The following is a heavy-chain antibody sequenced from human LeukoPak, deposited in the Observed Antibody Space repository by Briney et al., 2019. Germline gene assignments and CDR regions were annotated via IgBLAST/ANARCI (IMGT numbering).Heavy chain of an antibody. D-gene: IGHD3-3*02. V-gene: IGHV4-59*01. CDR1: GGSFSGDY. CDR3: ARDHRPLADEGLNWFDL. CDR2: IYYSGST. J-gene: IGHJ5*02. Sequence: SETLSLTCAVYGGSFSGDYWSWIRQPPGKGLEWIGYIYYSGSTNYNPSLKSRVTISVDTSKNQFSLKLSSVTAADTAVYYCARDHRPLADEGLNWFDLWGQGTLVTVSS.